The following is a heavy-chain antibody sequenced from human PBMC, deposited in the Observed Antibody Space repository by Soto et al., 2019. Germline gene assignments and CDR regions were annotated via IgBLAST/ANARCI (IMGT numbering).Heavy chain of an antibody. J-gene: IGHJ4*02. V-gene: IGHV4-4*02. Sequence: QVQLQESGPGLVESSGTLSLTCAVSGGSISSTNWWSWVRQSPGKGLEWIGEIYHNGSPDYNPSLKSRVTISVDKSKNHFSLKLTSVTAADTAIYFCATAAETTPGLFDSWGQGTLVTVSS. D-gene: IGHD1-1*01. CDR1: GGSISSTNW. CDR3: ATAAETTPGLFDS. CDR2: IYHNGSP.